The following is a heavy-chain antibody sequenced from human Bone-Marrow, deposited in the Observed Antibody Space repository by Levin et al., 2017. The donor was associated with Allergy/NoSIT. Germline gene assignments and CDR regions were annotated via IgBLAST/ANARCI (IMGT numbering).Heavy chain of an antibody. CDR1: GFSLSTTGMC. J-gene: IGHJ5*02. V-gene: IGHV2-70*11. D-gene: IGHD3-10*01. CDR3: ARNYNSGSYFNVGWFDP. CDR2: IDWDDDK. Sequence: SGPTLVKPAQTLTLTCTFSGFSLSTTGMCVSWIRQPPGKALEWLARIDWDDDKYYSTSLKTRLTISKDTSKNQVVLTMTNMDPADTATYYCARNYNSGSYFNVGWFDPWGQGTLVTVSS.